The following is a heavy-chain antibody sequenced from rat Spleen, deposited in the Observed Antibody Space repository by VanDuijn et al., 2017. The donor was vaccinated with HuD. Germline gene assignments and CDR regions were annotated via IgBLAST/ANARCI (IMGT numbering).Heavy chain of an antibody. D-gene: IGHD1-10*01. J-gene: IGHJ1*01. V-gene: IGHV5-29*01. CDR3: ARLQLPYWYFDF. CDR1: GFTFSNYA. Sequence: EVQLVESGGGLVQPGRSLKLSCAASGFTFSNYAMVWACQAPTKGLEWVATISYDGSSTYYRDSVKGRFTISRDNAKRTLYLQMDSLRSEDTATYYCARLQLPYWYFDFWGPGTMVTVSS. CDR2: ISYDGSST.